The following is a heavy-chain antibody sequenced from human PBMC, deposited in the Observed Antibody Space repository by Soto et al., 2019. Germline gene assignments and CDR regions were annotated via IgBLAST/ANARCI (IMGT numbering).Heavy chain of an antibody. Sequence: QVQLVESGGGVVQPGRSLRLSCAASGFTFSNYGMHWVRQAPGKGLEWVAVILNDGSNRYHADSVKDRFTISRDNSKNMLYLQMNSLRAEDTAVYYCARDGEYSGTGMDVGGQGTTVTVS. V-gene: IGHV3-33*01. CDR2: ILNDGSNR. CDR1: GFTFSNYG. D-gene: IGHD4-17*01. J-gene: IGHJ6*02. CDR3: ARDGEYSGTGMDV.